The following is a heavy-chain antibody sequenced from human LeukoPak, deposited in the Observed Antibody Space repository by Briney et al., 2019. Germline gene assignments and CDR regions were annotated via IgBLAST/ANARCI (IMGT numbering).Heavy chain of an antibody. D-gene: IGHD2-15*01. J-gene: IGHJ5*02. Sequence: SETLSLTCTVSGGSISSYYWNWIRQPPGKGLEWIGYIYYSGSTNFNPSLKSRVTISVDTSKNHFPLRLSSVTAADTAVYYCAREREYCSGGSCRRWFDPWGQGTLVTVSS. CDR3: AREREYCSGGSCRRWFDP. CDR1: GGSISSYY. V-gene: IGHV4-59*01. CDR2: IYYSGST.